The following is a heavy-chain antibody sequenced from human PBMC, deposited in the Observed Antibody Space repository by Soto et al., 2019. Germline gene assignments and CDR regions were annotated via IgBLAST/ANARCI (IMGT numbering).Heavy chain of an antibody. CDR1: GFTFSSYA. V-gene: IGHV3-30-3*01. J-gene: IGHJ4*02. D-gene: IGHD3-22*01. Sequence: QVQLVESGGGVVQPGRSLRLSCAASGFTFSSYAMHWVRQAPGKGLEWVAVISYDGSNKYYADSVKGRFTISRDNSKNTLYLQMNSLRAEDTAVYYCARDLGGYNYFDYWGQGTLVTVSS. CDR3: ARDLGGYNYFDY. CDR2: ISYDGSNK.